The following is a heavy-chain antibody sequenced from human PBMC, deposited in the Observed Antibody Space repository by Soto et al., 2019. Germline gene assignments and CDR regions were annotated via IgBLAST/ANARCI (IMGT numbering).Heavy chain of an antibody. V-gene: IGHV3-30*18. CDR1: GFPFSRYG. CDR2: MSYDGSNK. Sequence: ESGGGVVQPGMSLRLSCAASGFPFSRYGMHWARQAPGKGLEWVAVMSYDGSNKYYADSVKGRFTISRDNSKDTLYLQMNSLRAEDTAVYYCAKNPREWQQLYYFDYWGQGTLVTVSS. J-gene: IGHJ4*02. D-gene: IGHD1-26*01. CDR3: AKNPREWQQLYYFDY.